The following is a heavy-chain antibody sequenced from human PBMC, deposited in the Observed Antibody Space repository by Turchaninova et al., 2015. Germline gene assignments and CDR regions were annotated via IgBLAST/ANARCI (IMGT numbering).Heavy chain of an antibody. CDR1: GYSISSGYY. Sequence: QVQLQESGPGLVKPSETLSLPCAVSGYSISSGYYWGRIRQTPGKGLEWIGSIYHSGSTYYSPSLKSRVTISIDTSKNRFSLKLSSVTAADTAVYYCARHEGGYNYGLLDYWGQGTLVTVSS. CDR3: ARHEGGYNYGLLDY. D-gene: IGHD5-18*01. CDR2: IYHSGST. V-gene: IGHV4-38-2*01. J-gene: IGHJ4*02.